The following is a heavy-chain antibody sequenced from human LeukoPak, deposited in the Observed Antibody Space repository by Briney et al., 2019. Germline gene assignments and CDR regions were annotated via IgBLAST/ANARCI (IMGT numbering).Heavy chain of an antibody. CDR2: INHSGST. CDR1: GGSFSGYY. Sequence: SETLSLTCAVYGGSFSGYYWSWIRQPPGKGLEWIGEINHSGSTNYNPSLKSRVTISVDTSKNQFSLKLSSVTAADTAVYYCARRPPLRYFDWLSPLGFDYWGQGTLVTVSS. D-gene: IGHD3-9*01. V-gene: IGHV4-34*01. CDR3: ARRPPLRYFDWLSPLGFDY. J-gene: IGHJ4*02.